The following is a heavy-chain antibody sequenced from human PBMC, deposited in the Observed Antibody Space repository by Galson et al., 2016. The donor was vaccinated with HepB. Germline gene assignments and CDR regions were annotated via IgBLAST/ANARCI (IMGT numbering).Heavy chain of an antibody. Sequence: SLRLSCAASEFNISSYWMNWVRQVPGKGLEWVAKIRDDGSEHYSADSVKGRFTISRDNAKNSLFLQMTSLRVEDTAVYFSASMPPLRVYWYLALWGRGTVVTVSS. CDR2: IRDDGSEH. CDR3: ASMPPLRVYWYLAL. D-gene: IGHD3-10*01. V-gene: IGHV3-7*01. CDR1: EFNISSYW. J-gene: IGHJ2*01.